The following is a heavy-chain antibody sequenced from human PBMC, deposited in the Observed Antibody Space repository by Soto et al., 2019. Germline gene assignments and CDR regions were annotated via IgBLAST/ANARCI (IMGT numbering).Heavy chain of an antibody. J-gene: IGHJ4*02. CDR1: GGSISSGGYY. V-gene: IGHV4-31*03. D-gene: IGHD2-2*01. CDR3: ARSYCSSTGCYADPAIFDY. Sequence: PSETLSLTCTVSGGSISSGGYYWSWIRQHPGKGLEWIGYIYYSGSTYYNPSLKSRVTISVDTSKNQFSLKLSSVTAADTAVYYCARSYCSSTGCYADPAIFDYWGQGTLVTVSS. CDR2: IYYSGST.